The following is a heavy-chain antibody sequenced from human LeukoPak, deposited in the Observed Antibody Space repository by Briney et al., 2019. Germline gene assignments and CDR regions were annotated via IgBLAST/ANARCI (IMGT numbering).Heavy chain of an antibody. CDR2: ISESGDRT. CDR3: ARAIRPMGMITNFDF. J-gene: IGHJ4*02. CDR1: GFTFSNYG. D-gene: IGHD3-16*01. Sequence: GGSLRLSCVASGFTFSNYGMSWVRQAPGKGLEWVSVISESGDRTYYADVVKGRFTVSRDIAQNTVSLQMSSLRIDDAGVYFCARAIRPMGMITNFDFWGQGTLVTVFS. V-gene: IGHV3-23*01.